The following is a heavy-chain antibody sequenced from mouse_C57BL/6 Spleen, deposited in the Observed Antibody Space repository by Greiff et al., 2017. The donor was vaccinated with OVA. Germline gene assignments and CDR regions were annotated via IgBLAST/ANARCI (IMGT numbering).Heavy chain of an antibody. CDR1: GYAFSSYW. V-gene: IGHV1-80*01. J-gene: IGHJ1*03. Sequence: VQLQQSGAELVKPGASVKISCKASGYAFSSYWMNWVKQRPGKGLEWIGQIYPGDGDTNYNGKFKGKATLTADKSSSTAYMQLSSLTSGDSAVYFCARGNYYGSPYWYFDVWGTGTTVTVSS. D-gene: IGHD1-1*01. CDR3: ARGNYYGSPYWYFDV. CDR2: IYPGDGDT.